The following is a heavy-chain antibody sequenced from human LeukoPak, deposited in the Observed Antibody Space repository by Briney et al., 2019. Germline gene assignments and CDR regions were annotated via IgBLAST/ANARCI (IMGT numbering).Heavy chain of an antibody. CDR3: ATQETTTDY. CDR2: IYYRGST. Sequence: SETLSLTCTVSGGSISSSSYYWGWIRQPPGKGLEWIGSIYYRGSTYYNPSLKSRVTISVDTSKNQFSLKLSSVTAADTAVYYCATQETTTDYWGQGTLVTVSS. D-gene: IGHD4-17*01. J-gene: IGHJ4*02. V-gene: IGHV4-39*01. CDR1: GGSISSSSYY.